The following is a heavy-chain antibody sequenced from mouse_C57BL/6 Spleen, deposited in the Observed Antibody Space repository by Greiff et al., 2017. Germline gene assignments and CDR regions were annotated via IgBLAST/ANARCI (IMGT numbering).Heavy chain of an antibody. Sequence: EVQLQQSGAELVRPGASVKLSCTASGFNIKDDYMHWVKQRPEQGLEWIGWIDPENGDTEYASKFQGKATITADTSSNTAYLQLRSLTSEDTAVYYCTTGGYGYWGQGTTLTVSS. CDR1: GFNIKDDY. D-gene: IGHD2-2*01. CDR2: IDPENGDT. CDR3: TTGGYGY. V-gene: IGHV14-4*01. J-gene: IGHJ2*01.